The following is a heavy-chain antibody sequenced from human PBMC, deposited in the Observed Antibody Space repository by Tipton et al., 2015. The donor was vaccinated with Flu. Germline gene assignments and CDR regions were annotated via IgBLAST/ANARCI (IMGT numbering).Heavy chain of an antibody. J-gene: IGHJ6*02. V-gene: IGHV4-38-2*02. D-gene: IGHD6-6*01. Sequence: LRLSCSVSGDSIGSGHYWGWIRQPPGRGLEWIGNIYQTGSNYYNPSLKNRVAISVDTSKNQFSLKVTSVTAADTAVYYCARGIEEYYYYGMDVWGQGTTVTVSS. CDR3: ARGIEEYYYYGMDV. CDR1: GDSIGSGHY. CDR2: IYQTGSN.